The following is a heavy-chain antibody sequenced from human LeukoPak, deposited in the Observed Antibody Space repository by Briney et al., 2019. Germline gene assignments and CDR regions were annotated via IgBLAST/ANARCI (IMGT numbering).Heavy chain of an antibody. J-gene: IGHJ4*02. D-gene: IGHD6-13*01. CDR3: AKDRSNSWYEDYFDY. Sequence: PGRSLRLSCAASGFTFDDYAMHWVRQAPGKGLEWVSGISWNSGSIGYADPVKGRFTISRDNAKNSLYLQMNSLRAEDTALYYCAKDRSNSWYEDYFDYWGQGTLVTVSS. V-gene: IGHV3-9*01. CDR1: GFTFDDYA. CDR2: ISWNSGSI.